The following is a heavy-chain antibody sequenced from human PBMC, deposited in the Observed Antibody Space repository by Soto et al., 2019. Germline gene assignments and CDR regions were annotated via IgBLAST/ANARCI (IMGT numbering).Heavy chain of an antibody. J-gene: IGHJ6*02. CDR3: ARQSGPAYSYGMDI. D-gene: IGHD1-26*01. CDR2: INHAGST. V-gene: IGHV4-34*02. Sequence: QMQLQQWGAGLLKASETLSLTCSVSGGSFSGYYLAWIRQPPGKGLEWIGEINHAGSTKYHPSLKSRRVFAVDLSNPPVSLRLRSVTAADTAVYFCARQSGPAYSYGMDIWRQGTTVTVSS. CDR1: GGSFSGYY.